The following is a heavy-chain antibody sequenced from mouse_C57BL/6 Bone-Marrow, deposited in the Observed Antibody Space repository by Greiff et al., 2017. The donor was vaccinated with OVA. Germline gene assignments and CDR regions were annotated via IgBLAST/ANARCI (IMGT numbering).Heavy chain of an antibody. CDR1: GYTFTDYY. CDR3: AREEGYYCEY. V-gene: IGHV1-76*01. Sequence: QVQLQQSGAEVVRPGASVKLSCKASGYTFTDYYINWVKQRPGHGLEWIARLYPGSGNTYYNEKFKGKATLTAEKSSNTAYMQLSSLTSEDSAVYVCAREEGYYCEYCGQGTTLTVSA. J-gene: IGHJ2*01. CDR2: LYPGSGNT.